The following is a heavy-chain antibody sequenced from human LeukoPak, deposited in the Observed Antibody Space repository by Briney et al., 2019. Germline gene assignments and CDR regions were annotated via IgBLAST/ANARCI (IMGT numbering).Heavy chain of an antibody. J-gene: IGHJ4*02. CDR2: IRYDGSNK. CDR3: AKSLSALPAALDY. V-gene: IGHV3-30*02. CDR1: GFTLSSYG. D-gene: IGHD2-2*01. Sequence: GGSLRLSCAASGFTLSSYGMHCVRQAPAKGLEGVAFIRYDGSNKYYADSVKGRFTISRDNSKNTLYLQMNSLRAEDTAVYYCAKSLSALPAALDYWGQGTLVTVSS.